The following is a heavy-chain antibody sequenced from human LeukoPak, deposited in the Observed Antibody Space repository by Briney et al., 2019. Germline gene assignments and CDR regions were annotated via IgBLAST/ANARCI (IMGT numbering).Heavy chain of an antibody. D-gene: IGHD7-27*01. CDR1: GGSISSGGSS. Sequence: SETLSLTCAVSGGSISSGGSSWNWIRQPPGKGLEWIGYIYHSGSTYYNPSLESRVTISVDRSKNQFSLKLTSVTAADTAVYYCARRPTGDPKFDYWGQGTLVTVSS. V-gene: IGHV4-30-2*01. J-gene: IGHJ4*02. CDR2: IYHSGST. CDR3: ARRPTGDPKFDY.